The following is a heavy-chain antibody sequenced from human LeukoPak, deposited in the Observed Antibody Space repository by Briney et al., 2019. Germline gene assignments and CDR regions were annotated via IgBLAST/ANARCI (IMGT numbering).Heavy chain of an antibody. CDR3: AREKRSGYYPGY. Sequence: PGRSLRLSCAASGFTFRSYAMHWVRQAPGKGLEWVAIITYDGSSKFYADSVKGRFTISRDNSKDTLYLQMNSLRPEDTAIYYCAREKRSGYYPGYWGQGTLVTVSS. V-gene: IGHV3-30-3*01. D-gene: IGHD3-3*01. CDR1: GFTFRSYA. J-gene: IGHJ4*02. CDR2: ITYDGSSK.